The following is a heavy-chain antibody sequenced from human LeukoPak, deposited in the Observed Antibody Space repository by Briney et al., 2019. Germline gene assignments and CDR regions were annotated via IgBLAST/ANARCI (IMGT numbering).Heavy chain of an antibody. V-gene: IGHV1-18*01. CDR2: ISAYNGNT. CDR3: AVEGYCTNGVCYTSG. CDR1: GYTFTSYG. J-gene: IGHJ4*02. Sequence: ASVTVSCKASGYTFTSYGISWVRQAPGQGLEWMGWISAYNGNTNYAQKLQGRVTMTTDTSTSTAYMELRSLRSDDTAVYYCAVEGYCTNGVCYTSGWGQGTLVTVSS. D-gene: IGHD2-8*01.